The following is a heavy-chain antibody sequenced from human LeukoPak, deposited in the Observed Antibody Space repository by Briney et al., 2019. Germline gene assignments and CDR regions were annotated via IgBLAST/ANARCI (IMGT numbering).Heavy chain of an antibody. D-gene: IGHD2-15*01. CDR3: AGRGHRYSRD. V-gene: IGHV4-4*09. J-gene: IGHJ1*01. CDR1: GDSVSSGY. Sequence: SETLSLTCSVSGDSVSSGYWSWVRQPPGKGLEWIGYIYDSGITDYNSSLKSRLTISVDTSNNQFSLNLRSVTAADTAVYYCAGRGHRYSRDWGQGILVTVSS. CDR2: IYDSGIT.